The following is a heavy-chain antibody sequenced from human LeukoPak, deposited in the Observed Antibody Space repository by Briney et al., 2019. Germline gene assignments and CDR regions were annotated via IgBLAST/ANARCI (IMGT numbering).Heavy chain of an antibody. V-gene: IGHV3-23*01. CDR2: TRGSGDDT. CDR1: GFTFCRYG. D-gene: IGHD2-15*01. J-gene: IGHJ4*02. Sequence: GGSLRLSCVALGFTFCRYGMSWVHPAPGEGVEWVSYTRGSGDDTYYADSVKGRFTLSRDNSKNTLYLQMNSLRADDTAVYYCAKKRSSGGATQFDYWGQGTLVTVSS. CDR3: AKKRSSGGATQFDY.